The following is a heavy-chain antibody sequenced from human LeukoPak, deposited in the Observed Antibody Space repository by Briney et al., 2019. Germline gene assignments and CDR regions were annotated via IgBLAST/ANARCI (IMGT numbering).Heavy chain of an antibody. CDR2: INHSGST. J-gene: IGHJ3*02. V-gene: IGHV4-34*01. CDR3: ARLKRDAFDI. CDR1: GGSFSGYY. Sequence: PSETLSLTCAVYGGSFSGYYGSWIRQPPGKGLEWIGEINHSGSTNYNPSLESRVTISVDTSKNQFSLKLSSVTAADTAVYYCARLKRDAFDIWGQGTMVTVSS.